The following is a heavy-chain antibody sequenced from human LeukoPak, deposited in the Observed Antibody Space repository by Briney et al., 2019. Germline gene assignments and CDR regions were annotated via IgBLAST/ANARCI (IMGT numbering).Heavy chain of an antibody. Sequence: PSETLSLTCAVYGGSFSGYYWSWIRQPPGKGLEWIGEINHSGSTNYNPSLKSRVTISVDTSKNQFSLKLSSVTAADTAVYYCARTGSIYYYYYMDVWGKGTTVTVSS. J-gene: IGHJ6*03. CDR1: GGSFSGYY. V-gene: IGHV4-34*01. CDR3: ARTGSIYYYYYMDV. D-gene: IGHD3-10*01. CDR2: INHSGST.